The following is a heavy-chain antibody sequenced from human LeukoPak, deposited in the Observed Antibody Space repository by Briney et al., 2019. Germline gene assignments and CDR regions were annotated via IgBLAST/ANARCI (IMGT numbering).Heavy chain of an antibody. CDR2: IYYSGST. V-gene: IGHV4-39*02. CDR3: AKRDDSGGDLVDL. Sequence: SETLSLTCTVSGGSIRSGSHYWAWIRQPPGKGLEWIGSIYYSGSTYYNPSLENRVTISIDTSKNHFSLKLSSLSSADTSVYYCAKRDDSGGDLVDLWGQGTLVTVS. CDR1: GGSIRSGSHY. D-gene: IGHD3-22*01. J-gene: IGHJ4*02.